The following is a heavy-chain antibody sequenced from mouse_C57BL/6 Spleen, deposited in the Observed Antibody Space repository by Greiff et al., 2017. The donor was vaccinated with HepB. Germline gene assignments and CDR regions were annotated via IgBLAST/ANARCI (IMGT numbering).Heavy chain of an antibody. CDR1: GYTFTSYW. CDR2: IDPSDSET. V-gene: IGHV1-52*01. CDR3: AREGSSGYVSYFDY. D-gene: IGHD3-2*02. Sequence: QVQLKQPGAELVRPGSSVKLSCKASGYTFTSYWMHWVKQRPIQGLEWIGNIDPSDSETHYNQKFKDKATLTVDKSSSTAYMQLSSLTSEDSAVYYCAREGSSGYVSYFDYWGQGTTLTVSS. J-gene: IGHJ2*01.